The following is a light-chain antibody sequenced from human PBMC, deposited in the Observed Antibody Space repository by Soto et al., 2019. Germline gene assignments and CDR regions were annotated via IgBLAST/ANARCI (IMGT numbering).Light chain of an antibody. CDR1: QSVLYSSNNENY. CDR3: QQYYTTPPT. V-gene: IGKV4-1*01. J-gene: IGKJ2*01. CDR2: WAS. Sequence: DIVMTQSPDSLAVSLGERATINCKSSQSVLYSSNNENYLAWYQQKPGQPPKLLIYWASTRESGVPDRFSGSGSGTDFTLTISSLLAEDVAVYYCQQYYTTPPTFGQGTKLEIK.